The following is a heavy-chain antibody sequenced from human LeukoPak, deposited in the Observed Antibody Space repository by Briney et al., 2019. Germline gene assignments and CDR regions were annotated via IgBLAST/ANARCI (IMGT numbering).Heavy chain of an antibody. V-gene: IGHV3-48*04. Sequence: PGGSLRLSCAASGFTFSTYSMNWVRQAPGKGREWVSYISTSSSTIYYADSVKGRFTISRDNAKNSLYLQINSLRAEDTAVYYCATSRSGYFDYWGQGTLVTVSS. CDR3: ATSRSGYFDY. D-gene: IGHD2-15*01. J-gene: IGHJ4*02. CDR1: GFTFSTYS. CDR2: ISTSSSTI.